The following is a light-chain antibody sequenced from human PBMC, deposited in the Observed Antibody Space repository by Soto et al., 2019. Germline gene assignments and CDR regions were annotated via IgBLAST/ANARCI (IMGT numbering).Light chain of an antibody. CDR2: ENN. CDR3: QSYDNSLSSVV. J-gene: IGLJ2*01. V-gene: IGLV1-40*01. CDR1: GSNIATGYD. Sequence: QSVLTQPPSVSGAPGQRVTISCTGSGSNIATGYDVHWYQLLPGKAPKLLIYENNNRPSGVPDRFSGSRSGASASLAITGLQAEDEADYYCQSYDNSLSSVVFGGGTKVTVL.